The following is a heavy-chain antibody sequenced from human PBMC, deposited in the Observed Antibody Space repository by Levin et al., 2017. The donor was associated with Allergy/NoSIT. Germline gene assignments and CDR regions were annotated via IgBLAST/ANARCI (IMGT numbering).Heavy chain of an antibody. J-gene: IGHJ4*02. V-gene: IGHV3-48*01. Sequence: QAGGSLRLSCVASGFTFGSSCMNWVRQAPGKGLEWISYISSSGNTIYYADSMKGRFTISRDNAKNSLYLQMNSLRVEDTAVYYCARDPGTYDFWEEIDYWGQGTLVTVSS. CDR1: GFTFGSSC. D-gene: IGHD3-3*01. CDR2: ISSSGNTI. CDR3: ARDPGTYDFWEEIDY.